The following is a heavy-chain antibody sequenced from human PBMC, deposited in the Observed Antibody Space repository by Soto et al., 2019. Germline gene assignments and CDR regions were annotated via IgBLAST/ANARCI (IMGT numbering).Heavy chain of an antibody. J-gene: IGHJ6*03. CDR1: GFTFSSYA. V-gene: IGHV3-23*01. CDR2: ISGSGGST. D-gene: IGHD3-10*01. Sequence: GGSLRLSCAASGFTFSSYAMSWVRQAPGKGLEWVSAISGSGGSTYYADSVKGRFTISRDNSKNTLYLQMNSLRAEDTAVYYCAKDGVLLWFGELSPLYYYMDVWGKGTTVTVSS. CDR3: AKDGVLLWFGELSPLYYYMDV.